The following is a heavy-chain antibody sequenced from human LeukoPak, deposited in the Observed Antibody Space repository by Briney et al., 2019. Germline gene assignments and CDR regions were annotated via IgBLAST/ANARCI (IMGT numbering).Heavy chain of an antibody. CDR3: ARVKAALDAFDI. Sequence: GGSLRLSCAASGFTFSSYEMNWVRQAPGKGLEWVSYISSSGSTIYYADSAKGRFTISRDNAKNSLYLQMNSLRAEDTAVYYCARVKAALDAFDIWGQGTMVTVSS. D-gene: IGHD6-13*01. CDR1: GFTFSSYE. CDR2: ISSSGSTI. J-gene: IGHJ3*02. V-gene: IGHV3-48*03.